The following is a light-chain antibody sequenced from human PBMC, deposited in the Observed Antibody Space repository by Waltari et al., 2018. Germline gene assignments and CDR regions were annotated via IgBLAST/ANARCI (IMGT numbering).Light chain of an antibody. J-gene: IGKJ1*01. CDR1: QDISSW. CDR2: AAS. V-gene: IGKV1D-16*01. CDR3: LQYKSLWT. Sequence: DIQMTLSPSSLSASIGDRVIISCRASQDISSWLVWYQQKSDEAPKTLIYAASNLQSGVPSRFSGSGSGTHFTLTISSLQPEDFATYYCLQYKSLWTFGQGTKVQTK.